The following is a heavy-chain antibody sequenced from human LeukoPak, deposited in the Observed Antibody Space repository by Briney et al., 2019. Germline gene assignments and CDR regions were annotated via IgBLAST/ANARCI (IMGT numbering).Heavy chain of an antibody. CDR2: IRTKSNNYAT. Sequence: GGSLNLSCAASGFAFSASAIHWVRQASGKGLEWVGRIRTKSNNYATTYGASVKGRFTISRDDSKNTASLHMSSVKTEDTAMYFCTSYDNAGNYYYNYWGRGILVTVSS. D-gene: IGHD3-22*01. CDR3: TSYDNAGNYYYNY. V-gene: IGHV3-73*01. J-gene: IGHJ4*02. CDR1: GFAFSASA.